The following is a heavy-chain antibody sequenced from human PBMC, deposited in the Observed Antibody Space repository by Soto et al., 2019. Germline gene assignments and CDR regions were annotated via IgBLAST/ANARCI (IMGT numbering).Heavy chain of an antibody. V-gene: IGHV4-39*02. J-gene: IGHJ1*01. CDR3: ARDTSSTSLRAEYFQF. D-gene: IGHD6-13*01. CDR2: VHHSVTT. CDR1: GGPVGYTSFY. Sequence: SETLSLRCNVSGGPVGYTSFYWGWLRPSPGKGLEWIGSVHHSVTTYYNPSLKGRVTISMDTSKNQFSLRLTSVTAADTAVYYCARDTSSTSLRAEYFQFWGQGTQVTVS.